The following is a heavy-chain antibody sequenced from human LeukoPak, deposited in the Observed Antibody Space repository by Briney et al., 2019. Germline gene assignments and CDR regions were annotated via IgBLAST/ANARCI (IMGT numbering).Heavy chain of an antibody. V-gene: IGHV1-69*13. CDR1: GGTFISYA. J-gene: IGHJ6*02. CDR2: IIPIFGTA. Sequence: SVKVSCKASGGTFISYAISWVRQAPGQGLEWMGGIIPIFGTANYAQKFQGRVTITADESTSTAYMELSRLRSDDTAVYYCAREPEDYYYYYGMGVWGQGTTVTVSS. CDR3: AREPEDYYYYYGMGV.